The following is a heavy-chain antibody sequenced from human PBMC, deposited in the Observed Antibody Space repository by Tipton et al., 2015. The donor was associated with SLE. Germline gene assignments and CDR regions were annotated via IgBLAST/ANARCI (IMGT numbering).Heavy chain of an antibody. CDR1: GASISIYF. CDR2: IKHGAIT. D-gene: IGHD2-15*01. V-gene: IGHV4-34*01. J-gene: IGHJ1*01. CDR3: VRGVSGTVGSH. Sequence: TLSLTCTVSGASISIYFWSWIRQPQGEGLEWIGEIKHGAITNYNPSLKSRVSISGDTSKNQISLKLNSVIAADTAVYYCVRGVSGTVGSHWDQGTLVTVSS.